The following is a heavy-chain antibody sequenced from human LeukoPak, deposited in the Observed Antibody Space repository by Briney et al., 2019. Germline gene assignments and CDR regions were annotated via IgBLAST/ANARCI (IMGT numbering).Heavy chain of an antibody. Sequence: SQTLSLTCTVSGGSISSGDYYWSWIRQPPGKGLEWMGYIYYSGSTYYNPSLKSRVTISVDTSKNQFSLKLSSVTAADTAVYYCARAGESDGGYNDGLVDYWGQGTLVTVSS. V-gene: IGHV4-30-4*01. CDR3: ARAGESDGGYNDGLVDY. D-gene: IGHD5-24*01. CDR1: GGSISSGDYY. CDR2: IYYSGST. J-gene: IGHJ4*02.